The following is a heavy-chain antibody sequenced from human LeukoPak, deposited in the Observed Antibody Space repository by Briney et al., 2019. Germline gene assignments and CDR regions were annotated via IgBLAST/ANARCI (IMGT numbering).Heavy chain of an antibody. J-gene: IGHJ6*03. V-gene: IGHV4-4*09. CDR1: GGSISSYY. CDR2: IYTSGST. D-gene: IGHD3-3*01. Sequence: PSETLSLTCTVSGGSISSYYWSWIRQPPGKGLEWIGYIYTSGSTNYNPSLKSRVTISVDTSKNQFALKLSSVTAADTAVYYCARLSDFWSGNHYYYYMDVWGKGTTVTVSS. CDR3: ARLSDFWSGNHYYYYMDV.